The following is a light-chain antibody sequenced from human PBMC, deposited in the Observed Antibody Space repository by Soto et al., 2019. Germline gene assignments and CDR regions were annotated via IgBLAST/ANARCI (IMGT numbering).Light chain of an antibody. Sequence: QVVLAQSPPSSGTPRHRGTISCSGSSSKFGSNYVYWYQQLPGTAPKLLIYRNNQRPSGVPDRFAGSKSGTSASLAISGLRSEDEADNYCAAWDDSMSGFYVFGTGTKVTVL. CDR3: AAWDDSMSGFYV. V-gene: IGLV1-47*01. J-gene: IGLJ1*01. CDR1: SSKFGSNY. CDR2: RNN.